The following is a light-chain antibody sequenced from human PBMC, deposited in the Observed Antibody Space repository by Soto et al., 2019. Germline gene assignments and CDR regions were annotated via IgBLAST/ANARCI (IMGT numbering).Light chain of an antibody. CDR3: ASWDDSLHGVV. J-gene: IGLJ2*01. V-gene: IGLV1-44*01. CDR2: SNN. Sequence: QSVLTQPPAASATPGQRVTITCSGSTSNIGSNTVHWYQQLPGTAPKLLIYSNNVQPSGVPDRISGSKSGTSASLAISGLQSEDEADDYCASWDDSLHGVVFGGGTKVTVL. CDR1: TSNIGSNT.